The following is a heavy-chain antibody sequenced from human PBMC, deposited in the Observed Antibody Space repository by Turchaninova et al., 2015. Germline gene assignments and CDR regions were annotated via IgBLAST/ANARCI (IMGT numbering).Heavy chain of an antibody. D-gene: IGHD2-15*01. CDR2: RNTDNAKT. Sequence: QVRLVQSGAEVKNTGASVQVSCRGSGYSVPACAMLWARQAPGQGLELVGRRNTDNAKTKYAQRFQDRVTITRDTSASTAYMELSSLRSEDTAVYYCARGDNPSEDCSGGSCYLPPRDFWGQGTLVTVSS. CDR3: ARGDNPSEDCSGGSCYLPPRDF. CDR1: GYSVPACA. J-gene: IGHJ4*02. V-gene: IGHV1-3*04.